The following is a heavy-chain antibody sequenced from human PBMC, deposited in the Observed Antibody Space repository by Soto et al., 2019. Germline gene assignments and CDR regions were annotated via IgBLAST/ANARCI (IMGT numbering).Heavy chain of an antibody. V-gene: IGHV3-9*01. CDR3: VKDKYSSSSAPAFDF. Sequence: ELQLVESGGGLVPPGRSLRLSCATSGFNFEDYAMHWVRQAPGKGLQWVSGISWTSDSVGYADSVKGRFIISRDNAKKSLNLEMNSRRGDDTALYYCVKDKYSSSSAPAFDFWGQGTLVTVSS. D-gene: IGHD6-6*01. CDR1: GFNFEDYA. CDR2: ISWTSDSV. J-gene: IGHJ4*02.